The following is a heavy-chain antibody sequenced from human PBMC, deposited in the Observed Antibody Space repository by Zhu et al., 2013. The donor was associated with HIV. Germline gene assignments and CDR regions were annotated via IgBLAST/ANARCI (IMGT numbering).Heavy chain of an antibody. CDR1: GYTFTTYG. D-gene: IGHD2-15*01. V-gene: IGHV1-18*01. J-gene: IGHJ4*02. CDR2: ISASNGHT. Sequence: QELLLQSGGEVKKPGASVKVSCETSGYTFTTYGISWVRQAPGQGLEWMGWISASNGHTNFAQNLQGRVTLTTDTSTSTAYMELRSLRSDDAAVYYCARGGGYCSGFSCRSFDHWGQGTLVTVSS. CDR3: ARGGGYCSGFSCRSFDH.